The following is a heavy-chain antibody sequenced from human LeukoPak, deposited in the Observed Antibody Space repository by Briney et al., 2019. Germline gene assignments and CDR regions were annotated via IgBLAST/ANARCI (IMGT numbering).Heavy chain of an antibody. J-gene: IGHJ2*01. CDR1: GFTSDDHA. CDR2: IMWRSGST. D-gene: IGHD2-21*02. V-gene: IGHV3-9*02. Sequence: GGSLRLSCAVSGFTSDDHAMHWVRQASGKGLEWVAGIMWRSGSTGYGDSVKGRFTISRDNAKNSLYLQMDSLRTEDTALYYCVKSGGYATAIRYFDLWGRGTLVTVSS. CDR3: VKSGGYATAIRYFDL.